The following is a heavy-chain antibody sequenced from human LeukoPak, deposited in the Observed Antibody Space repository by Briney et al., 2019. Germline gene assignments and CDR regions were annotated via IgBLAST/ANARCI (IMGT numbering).Heavy chain of an antibody. CDR1: GFTFSTYW. Sequence: GGPLRLSCAASGFTFSTYWMHWVRQAPGEGLEWVANIKQEGSEKYYVDSVKGRFTISRDNAKNSLYLQMNSLRAEDTAVYYCARIGGSVDIGWFFDYWGQGTLVTVSS. V-gene: IGHV3-7*01. CDR3: ARIGGSVDIGWFFDY. D-gene: IGHD6-19*01. J-gene: IGHJ4*02. CDR2: IKQEGSEK.